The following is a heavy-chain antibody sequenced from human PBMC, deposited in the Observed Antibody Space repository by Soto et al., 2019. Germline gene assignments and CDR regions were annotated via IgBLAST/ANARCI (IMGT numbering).Heavy chain of an antibody. D-gene: IGHD4-4*01. Sequence: SETLSRTCVVSGGSISSGGYSWSWIRQPPGKGLEWIGYIYDSGSTYDNPSLRNRLTISVDTSKNQFSLKLSLVTAADTAVYYCASARLHYRTIDYWGQGTLVTVSS. V-gene: IGHV4-30-2*05. J-gene: IGHJ4*02. CDR2: IYDSGST. CDR3: ASARLHYRTIDY. CDR1: GGSISSGGYS.